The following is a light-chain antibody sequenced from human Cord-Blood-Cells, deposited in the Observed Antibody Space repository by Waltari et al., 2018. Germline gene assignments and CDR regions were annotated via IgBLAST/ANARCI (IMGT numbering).Light chain of an antibody. J-gene: IGLJ3*02. CDR2: EVS. CDR1: SSDVGGYHY. CDR3: SSYAGSNNLV. V-gene: IGLV2-8*01. Sequence: QSALTQPPSAFGSPGQSVTISCTGTSSDVGGYHYVSWYQQHPGKAPKLMIYEVSRRPSGVPDRFAGSKSGNTASLNVSGLQAEDEADYDCSSYAGSNNLVFGGGTKLTVL.